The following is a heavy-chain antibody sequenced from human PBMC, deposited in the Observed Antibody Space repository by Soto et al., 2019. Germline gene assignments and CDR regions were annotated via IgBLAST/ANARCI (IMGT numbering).Heavy chain of an antibody. V-gene: IGHV5-10-1*01. D-gene: IGHD6-13*01. J-gene: IGHJ5*02. CDR3: ARIESIARNWFDP. Sequence: PGESLKISCKGSGYSFTNYWISWVRRMPGKGLEWMGNIDPVDSYTNYSPSFQGHVTFSVDTSIGTAYLQWSSLKASDTAMYYCARIESIARNWFDPWGQGTLVTVSS. CDR1: GYSFTNYW. CDR2: IDPVDSYT.